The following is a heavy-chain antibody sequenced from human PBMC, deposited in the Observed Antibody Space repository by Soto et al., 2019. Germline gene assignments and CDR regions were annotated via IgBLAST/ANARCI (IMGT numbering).Heavy chain of an antibody. CDR3: ASHQGIYKYYFDY. CDR1: GLGFSTYS. CDR2: ITGNGHNT. J-gene: IGHJ4*02. V-gene: IGHV3-23*01. Sequence: EVQLLESGGGLGQPGGSLRVSCSASGLGFSTYSMSWVRQPPGKGLEWVSGITGNGHNTYYAESVKGRFTISRDNSKNTLYLQMDSLRAEDAAEYYCASHQGIYKYYFDYWGQGTLVTVSS. D-gene: IGHD1-1*01.